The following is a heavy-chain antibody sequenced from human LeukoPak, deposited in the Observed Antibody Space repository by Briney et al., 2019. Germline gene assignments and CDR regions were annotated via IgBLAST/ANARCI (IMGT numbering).Heavy chain of an antibody. CDR1: GYTFTSYY. V-gene: IGHV1-46*01. CDR2: INPSGGST. CDR3: ARERYYYDSTYYYVKYFDY. Sequence: ASVKVSCKASGYTFTSYYMHWVRQAPGQGLEWMGIINPSGGSTSYAQKFQGRVTMTRDMSTSTVYMELSSLRSEDTAVYYCARERYYYDSTYYYVKYFDYWGQGTLVTVSS. J-gene: IGHJ4*02. D-gene: IGHD3-22*01.